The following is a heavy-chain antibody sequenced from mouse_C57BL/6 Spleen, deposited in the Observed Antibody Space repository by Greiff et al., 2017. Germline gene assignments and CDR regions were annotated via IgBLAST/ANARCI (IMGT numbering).Heavy chain of an antibody. D-gene: IGHD1-1*01. Sequence: LVESGAELVRPGSSVKLSCKASGYTFTSYWMDWVKQRPGQGLEWIGNIYPSDSETHYNQKFKDKATLTVDKSSSTAYMQLSSLTSEDSAVYYCARWNYGPSHYFDYWGQGTTLTVSS. V-gene: IGHV1-61*01. J-gene: IGHJ2*01. CDR1: GYTFTSYW. CDR3: ARWNYGPSHYFDY. CDR2: IYPSDSET.